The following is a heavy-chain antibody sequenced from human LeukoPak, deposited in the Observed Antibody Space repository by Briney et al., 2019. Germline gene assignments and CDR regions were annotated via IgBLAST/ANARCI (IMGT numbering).Heavy chain of an antibody. CDR3: ARDQDYYDSSGYPYYFDY. CDR1: GGTFSSYT. D-gene: IGHD3-22*01. V-gene: IGHV1-69*04. J-gene: IGHJ4*02. CDR2: IIPVLGIA. Sequence: SVKVSCKASGGTFSSYTISWVRQAPGQGLEWMGRIIPVLGIANYAQRFQGRVTITADKSTSTAYMELSSLRSEDTAVYYCARDQDYYDSSGYPYYFDYWGQGTLVTVSS.